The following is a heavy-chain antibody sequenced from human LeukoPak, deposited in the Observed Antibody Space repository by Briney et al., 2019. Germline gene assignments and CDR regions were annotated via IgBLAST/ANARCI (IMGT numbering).Heavy chain of an antibody. D-gene: IGHD5-12*01. Sequence: PGGSLRLSCAASGFTFSSYWVSWVRQAPGKGLEWVATINQDGSEKYYVDSVKGRFTIFTDNAKNSLYLQMNSLRVDDTAIYYCARIVAGYWGQGTLVTVSS. J-gene: IGHJ4*02. CDR1: GFTFSSYW. CDR2: INQDGSEK. V-gene: IGHV3-7*01. CDR3: ARIVAGY.